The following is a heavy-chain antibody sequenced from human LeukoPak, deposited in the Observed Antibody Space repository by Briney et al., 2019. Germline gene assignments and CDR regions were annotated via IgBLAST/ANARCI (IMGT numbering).Heavy chain of an antibody. D-gene: IGHD1-26*01. CDR2: INPSGGST. J-gene: IGHJ4*02. CDR1: GYTFTSYY. Sequence: GASVKVSCKASGYTFTSYYIHWVRQAPGQGLEWMGIINPSGGSTGYAQKFQGRVTMTRDMSTSTVYMELNSLRSEDTAVYYCASGVGATVDGGNWGQGTLVTVCS. CDR3: ASGVGATVDGGN. V-gene: IGHV1-46*01.